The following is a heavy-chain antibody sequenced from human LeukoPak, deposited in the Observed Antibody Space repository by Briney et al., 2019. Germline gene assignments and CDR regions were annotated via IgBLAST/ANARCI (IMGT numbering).Heavy chain of an antibody. CDR3: ATYGGNTAEYFQN. CDR1: GGTYSSYA. V-gene: IGHV1-69*05. Sequence: SVKVSCTASGGTYSSYALNWVRHAPGQRLELMGGTVPLSGTPIYAETFQGRVTITTDQFTSTAYMELSSLRYEDTAMYYCATYGGNTAEYFQNWGQGALVTVSP. J-gene: IGHJ1*01. D-gene: IGHD4-23*01. CDR2: TVPLSGTP.